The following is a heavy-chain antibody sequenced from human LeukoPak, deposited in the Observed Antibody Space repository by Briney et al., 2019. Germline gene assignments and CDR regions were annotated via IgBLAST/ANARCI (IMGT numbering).Heavy chain of an antibody. D-gene: IGHD3-10*01. CDR3: ARPSGGMVRGVIGWFDP. V-gene: IGHV1-2*02. CDR1: GYTFTGYY. J-gene: IGHJ5*02. Sequence: RASVKVSCKASGYTFTGYYMHWVRQAPGQGLEWMGWINPNSGGTNYAQKFQGRVTMTRDTSISTAYMELSRLRSDDTAVYYCARPSGGMVRGVIGWFDPWGQGTLVTASS. CDR2: INPNSGGT.